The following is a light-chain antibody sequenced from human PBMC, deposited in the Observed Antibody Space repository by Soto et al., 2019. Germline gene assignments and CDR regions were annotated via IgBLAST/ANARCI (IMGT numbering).Light chain of an antibody. Sequence: ETVMTQSPATLSVSPGERATLSCRASQSISSNLAWFQQKPGQAPRLLIYDASTMATGFPARFSGSGSGTEFTLTISSLQSEDFAVYYCQQRSDAITFGQGTRLEIK. CDR2: DAS. V-gene: IGKV3-15*01. J-gene: IGKJ5*01. CDR1: QSISSN. CDR3: QQRSDAIT.